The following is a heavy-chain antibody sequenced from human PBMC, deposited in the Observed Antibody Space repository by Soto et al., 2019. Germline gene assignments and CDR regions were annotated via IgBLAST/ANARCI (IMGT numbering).Heavy chain of an antibody. CDR2: INAGNGNT. J-gene: IGHJ4*02. CDR3: ARALSSSWYSLVDY. D-gene: IGHD6-13*01. Sequence: QVQLVQSGAEVKKPGASVKVSCKASGYTFTSYAMHWVRQAPGQRLEWMGWINAGNGNTKYSQKFQGRVTITRDTSASTAYMELSSLRSEDTAVYYCARALSSSWYSLVDYWGQGTLVTVSS. CDR1: GYTFTSYA. V-gene: IGHV1-3*01.